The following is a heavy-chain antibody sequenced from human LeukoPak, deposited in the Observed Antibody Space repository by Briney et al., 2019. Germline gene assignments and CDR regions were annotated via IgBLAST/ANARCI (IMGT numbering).Heavy chain of an antibody. CDR3: ARDGYSYGDAFDI. D-gene: IGHD5-18*01. V-gene: IGHV3-33*05. Sequence: GTSLRLSCAASEFSFSSYGIHWVRQAPGKGLEWVAVISFDGRTEYYADSVKGRFTISRDNAKNSLYLQMNSLRAEDTAVYYCARDGYSYGDAFDIWGQGTMVTVSS. J-gene: IGHJ3*02. CDR1: EFSFSSYG. CDR2: ISFDGRTE.